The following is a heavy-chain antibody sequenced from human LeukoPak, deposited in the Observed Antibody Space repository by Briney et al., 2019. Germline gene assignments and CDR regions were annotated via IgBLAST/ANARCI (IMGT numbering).Heavy chain of an antibody. V-gene: IGHV4-39*07. J-gene: IGHJ4*02. CDR3: ARALTAMVSAFDY. D-gene: IGHD5-18*01. CDR2: IYYSGST. CDR1: GGSISSSSYY. Sequence: SETLSLTCTVSGGSISSSSYYWGWIRQPPGKGLAWIGSIYYSGSTYYNPSLKSRVTISVDTSKNQFSLKLSSVTAADTAVYYCARALTAMVSAFDYWGQGTLVTVSS.